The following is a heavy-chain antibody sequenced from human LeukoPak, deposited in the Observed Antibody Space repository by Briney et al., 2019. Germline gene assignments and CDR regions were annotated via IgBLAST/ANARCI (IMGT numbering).Heavy chain of an antibody. CDR1: GFSFANYA. V-gene: IGHV3-23*01. D-gene: IGHD2-2*01. J-gene: IGHJ4*02. CDR2: LTPAGTT. CDR3: VKESPSPEGSTARIYYFDN. Sequence: GGSLRLPCAASGFSFANYAMSWVRQAPGPGPEWFPALTPAGTTFYADIVQGPFSVSRDNSKHTLSLQMNSLRAEDTAVYYCVKESPSPEGSTARIYYFDNWGQGTLVTVSS.